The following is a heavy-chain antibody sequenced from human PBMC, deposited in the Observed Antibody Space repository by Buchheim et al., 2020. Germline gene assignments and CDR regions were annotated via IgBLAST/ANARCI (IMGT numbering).Heavy chain of an antibody. D-gene: IGHD2-15*01. J-gene: IGHJ4*02. Sequence: EVQLVESGGGLVQPGGSLRLSCAASGFTFSNYEMNWVRQAPGQGLEWVSYISSSGSTIYSADSVKGRSTISRDNAKNSLYLQMNSLRAEDTAVYYCARDALVVAANWIDYWGQGTL. CDR3: ARDALVVAANWIDY. V-gene: IGHV3-48*03. CDR2: ISSSGSTI. CDR1: GFTFSNYE.